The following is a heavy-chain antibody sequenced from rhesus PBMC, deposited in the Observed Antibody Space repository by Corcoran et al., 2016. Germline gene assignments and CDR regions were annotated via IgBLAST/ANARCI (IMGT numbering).Heavy chain of an antibody. CDR1: GGSISSNY. J-gene: IGHJ2*01. Sequence: QVQLQESGPGLVKPSETLSLTCAVSGGSISSNYWSWIRQPPGKGLEWIGRISVNGGSTDYYPSRKSRVTISTDTSKNQFSLKLSSVTAADTAVYYCSRGFSSGWYWYFDLWGPGTPITISS. V-gene: IGHV4-173*01. D-gene: IGHD6-31*01. CDR3: SRGFSSGWYWYFDL. CDR2: ISVNGGST.